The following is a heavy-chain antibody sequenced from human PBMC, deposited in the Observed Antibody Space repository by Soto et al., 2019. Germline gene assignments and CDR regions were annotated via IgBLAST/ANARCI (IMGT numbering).Heavy chain of an antibody. V-gene: IGHV3-73*02. CDR2: IASRTHNYAT. CDR3: GGLMDTFFDRFDY. Sequence: EVQLVESGGGLVQPGGSMKLTCAASGFTLSGSFIHWVRQASGKGLEWVGRIASRTHNYATAYGTSVQGRFTVSRDDSLNSAYLQMNGLKTEDTAVYFCGGLMDTFFDRFDYWGRGILVTVSS. D-gene: IGHD2-8*01. J-gene: IGHJ4*02. CDR1: GFTLSGSF.